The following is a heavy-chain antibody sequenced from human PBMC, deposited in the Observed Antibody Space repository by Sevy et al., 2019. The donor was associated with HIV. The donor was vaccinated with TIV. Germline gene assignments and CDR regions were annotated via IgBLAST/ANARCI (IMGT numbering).Heavy chain of an antibody. Sequence: GGSLRLSCAASGFSFNTHAMHWVRQAPGKGLDWVALISYDGSAKYYADSVKGRFTVSRDDSKNTLYLQMNSLRPEDSAVYYCAREGGHTSVRTPGKYWGQGTQVTVSS. CDR1: GFSFNTHA. CDR2: ISYDGSAK. V-gene: IGHV3-30-3*01. D-gene: IGHD3-16*01. CDR3: AREGGHTSVRTPGKY. J-gene: IGHJ4*02.